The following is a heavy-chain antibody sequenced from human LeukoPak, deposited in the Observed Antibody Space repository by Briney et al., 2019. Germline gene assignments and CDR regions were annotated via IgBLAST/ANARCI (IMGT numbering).Heavy chain of an antibody. J-gene: IGHJ4*02. D-gene: IGHD6-13*01. CDR2: ISWNSGSI. V-gene: IGHV3-9*01. CDR1: GFTFDVYA. CDR3: AKDFSSSWSTFDY. Sequence: GGSLRLSCAASGFTFDVYAMHWVRQAPGKGLEWVSGISWNSGSIGYADSVKGRFTISRDNAKNSLYLQMNSLRAEDTALYYCAKDFSSSWSTFDYWGQGTLVTVSS.